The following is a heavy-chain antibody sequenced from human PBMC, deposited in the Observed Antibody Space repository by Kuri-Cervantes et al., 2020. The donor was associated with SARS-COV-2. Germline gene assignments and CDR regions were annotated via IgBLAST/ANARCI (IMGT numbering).Heavy chain of an antibody. D-gene: IGHD1-14*01. CDR3: ARSIISHQIYYYFYYMDV. V-gene: IGHV3-23*01. Sequence: GGAVRLSCSASGFSFSSYAMNWVRQAPGKALEWVSSISGSGSYIYYADSVKGRFTMFRDNSQNTLSLHMNSLRAEDTAIYYCARSIISHQIYYYFYYMDVWGKGTTVTVSS. CDR2: ISGSGSYI. J-gene: IGHJ6*03. CDR1: GFSFSSYA.